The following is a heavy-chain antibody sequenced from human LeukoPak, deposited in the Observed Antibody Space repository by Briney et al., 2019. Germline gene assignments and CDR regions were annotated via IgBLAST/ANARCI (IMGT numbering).Heavy chain of an antibody. V-gene: IGHV3-30-3*01. CDR3: ARDSITGTPAAFDI. J-gene: IGHJ3*02. CDR1: GFNFSSYA. D-gene: IGHD1-20*01. CDR2: ISSDGSNK. Sequence: GGSLRLSCAASGFNFSSYAMHWVRQALGKGLEWVAVISSDGSNKYYAESVKGRFTISRDNSKNTLYLQMNSLRAEETAVYYCARDSITGTPAAFDIWGQGTMVTVSS.